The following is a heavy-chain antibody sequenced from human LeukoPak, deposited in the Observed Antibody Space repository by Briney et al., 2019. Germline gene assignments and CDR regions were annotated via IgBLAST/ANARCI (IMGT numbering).Heavy chain of an antibody. J-gene: IGHJ3*02. V-gene: IGHV4-39*01. CDR3: ARPNCGGDCRDAFDI. Sequence: PSETLSLTCTVSGGSISSSSYYWGWIRQPPGQGLVWIGSIYYSGSTYYNPSLKSRVTISVDTSKNQFSLKLSSVTAADTAVYYCARPNCGGDCRDAFDIWGQGTMVTVSS. CDR2: IYYSGST. CDR1: GGSISSSSYY. D-gene: IGHD2-21*02.